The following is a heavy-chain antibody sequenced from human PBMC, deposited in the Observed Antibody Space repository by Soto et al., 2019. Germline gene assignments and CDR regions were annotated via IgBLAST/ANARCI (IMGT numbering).Heavy chain of an antibody. CDR2: IIPIFGTA. CDR3: ASSSGYYYRSFDY. V-gene: IGHV1-69*13. D-gene: IGHD3-22*01. Sequence: ASVKVSCKASGGTFSSYAISWVRQAPGQGLEWMGGIIPIFGTANYAQKFQGRVTITADESTSTAYMELSSLRSEDTAVYYCASSSGYYYRSFDYWGQGTLVTVSS. CDR1: GGTFSSYA. J-gene: IGHJ4*02.